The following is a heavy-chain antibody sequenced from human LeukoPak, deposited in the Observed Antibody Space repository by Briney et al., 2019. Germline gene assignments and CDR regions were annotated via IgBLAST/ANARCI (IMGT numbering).Heavy chain of an antibody. CDR1: GFTVSSNY. CDR3: ARGWAGSSCDS. D-gene: IGHD6-6*01. Sequence: GGSLRLSCAASGFTVSSNYMSWVRQAPGKGLEWVSVIYSGGSTYYADSVKGRFTISRDNSKNTLYLQMNSLRAEDTAVYYCARGWAGSSCDSWGQGTLVTVSS. J-gene: IGHJ4*02. V-gene: IGHV3-53*05. CDR2: IYSGGST.